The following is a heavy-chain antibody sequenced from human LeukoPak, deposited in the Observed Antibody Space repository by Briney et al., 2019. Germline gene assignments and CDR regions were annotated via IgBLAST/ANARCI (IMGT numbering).Heavy chain of an antibody. Sequence: PGGSLRLSCAASGFTFSSYEMNWVRQAPGKGLEWVSSISSSSYIYYADSVKGRFTISRDNAKNSLYLQMNSLRAEDTTVYYCARDDNSGSPKPYYFDYWGQGTLVTVSS. J-gene: IGHJ4*02. CDR3: ARDDNSGSPKPYYFDY. D-gene: IGHD1-26*01. V-gene: IGHV3-21*01. CDR1: GFTFSSYE. CDR2: ISSSSYI.